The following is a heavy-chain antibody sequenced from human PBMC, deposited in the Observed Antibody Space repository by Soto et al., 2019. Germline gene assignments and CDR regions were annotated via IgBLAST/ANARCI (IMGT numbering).Heavy chain of an antibody. CDR1: GFTFSSYA. CDR2: ISGSGGST. CDR3: ARHQGTYMVRGVPFDY. V-gene: IGHV3-23*01. J-gene: IGHJ4*02. D-gene: IGHD3-10*01. Sequence: PGGSLRLSCAASGFTFSSYAMSWVRQAPGKGLEWVSAISGSGGSTYYADSVKGRFTISRDNSKNTLYLQMNSLRAEDTAVYYCARHQGTYMVRGVPFDYWGQGTLVTVSS.